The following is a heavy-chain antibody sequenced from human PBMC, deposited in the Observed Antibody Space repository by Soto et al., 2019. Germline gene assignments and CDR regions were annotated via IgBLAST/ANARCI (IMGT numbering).Heavy chain of an antibody. V-gene: IGHV4-59*02. D-gene: IGHD2-2*01. J-gene: IGHJ6*03. Sequence: PSETMSLTCTVSGGSVSSYYWSWIRQHPGKGLEWIGYIYYSGSTNYNPSLKSRVTISVDTSKNQFSLKLSSVTAADTAVYYCARASPGYQLPNYYYYYMDVWGKGTTVTVSS. CDR3: ARASPGYQLPNYYYYYMDV. CDR2: IYYSGST. CDR1: GGSVSSYY.